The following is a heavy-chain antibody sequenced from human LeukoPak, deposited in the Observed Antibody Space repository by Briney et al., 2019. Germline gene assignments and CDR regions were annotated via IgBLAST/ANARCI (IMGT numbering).Heavy chain of an antibody. D-gene: IGHD3-16*01. CDR1: GYSIGTGYY. CDR2: NYGDGTT. J-gene: IGHJ5*02. V-gene: IGHV4-38-2*01. CDR3: ARPNTWITEGFDH. Sequence: PSETLSLTCSVSGYSIGTGYYWGWIRQPPGKGLQWIGSNYGDGTTFYKPSLKSRLTISIDTAMNPFCLQVTVMTAADTAVYYCARPNTWITEGFDHWGQGALVKVSS.